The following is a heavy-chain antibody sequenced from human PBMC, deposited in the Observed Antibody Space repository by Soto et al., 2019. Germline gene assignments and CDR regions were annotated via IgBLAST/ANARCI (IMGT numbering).Heavy chain of an antibody. Sequence: EVQLVESGGGLVQPGGSLRLSCAASKFTFSNYNMNWVRQAPGKGLEWVSYISSSESTIYYANSVKDRCVIDRDNAKNSLYLQMNSLRDEDTAVYYCARGDSSGWDFDYWGQGTLVTVSS. J-gene: IGHJ4*02. CDR3: ARGDSSGWDFDY. V-gene: IGHV3-48*02. CDR2: ISSSESTI. D-gene: IGHD6-19*01. CDR1: KFTFSNYN.